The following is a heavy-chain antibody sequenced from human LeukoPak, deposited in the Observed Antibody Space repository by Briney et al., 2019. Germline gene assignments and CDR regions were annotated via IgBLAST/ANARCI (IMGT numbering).Heavy chain of an antibody. J-gene: IGHJ3*02. Sequence: RGESLKISCKGSGYSFTSYWIGWVRQMPGKGLEWMGIIYPGDSDTRYSPSFQGQVTISADKSISTAYLQWSSLKASDTAMYYCARLVGAVAGTGAFDIWGQGTMVTVSS. CDR1: GYSFTSYW. CDR2: IYPGDSDT. CDR3: ARLVGAVAGTGAFDI. V-gene: IGHV5-51*01. D-gene: IGHD6-19*01.